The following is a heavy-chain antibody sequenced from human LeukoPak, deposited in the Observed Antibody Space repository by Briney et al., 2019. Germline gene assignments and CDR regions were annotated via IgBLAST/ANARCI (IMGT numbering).Heavy chain of an antibody. CDR3: ARDIRLVYFDY. D-gene: IGHD6-19*01. Sequence: GGSLRLSCAASGFTVSSKYMSWVRRAPGKGLEWASVIYSGGSTYYPDSVKGRFTISRDNSKNTLYLQMNSLRAEDTALYYCARDIRLVYFDYWGQGTLVTVSS. CDR2: IYSGGST. J-gene: IGHJ4*02. CDR1: GFTVSSKY. V-gene: IGHV3-53*01.